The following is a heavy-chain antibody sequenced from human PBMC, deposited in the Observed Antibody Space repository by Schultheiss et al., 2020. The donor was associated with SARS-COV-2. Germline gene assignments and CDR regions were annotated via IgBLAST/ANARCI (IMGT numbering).Heavy chain of an antibody. J-gene: IGHJ4*02. Sequence: SETLSLTCAVYGGSFSGYYWSWIRQPPGKGLEWIGEINHSGSTNYNPSLKSRVTISVDTSKNQFSLKLSSVTAAETAVYYCATGRRVYYYDSSGSFDYWGQGTLVTVSS. CDR1: GGSFSGYY. D-gene: IGHD3-22*01. CDR2: INHSGST. CDR3: ATGRRVYYYDSSGSFDY. V-gene: IGHV4-34*01.